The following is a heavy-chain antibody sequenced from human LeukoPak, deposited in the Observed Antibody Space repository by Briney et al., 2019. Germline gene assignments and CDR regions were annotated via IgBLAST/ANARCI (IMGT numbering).Heavy chain of an antibody. D-gene: IGHD6-19*01. CDR3: ARDSGYSSFGGAFDI. CDR1: RFTFSSYA. V-gene: IGHV3-74*01. CDR2: IISDGSSA. Sequence: GGSLRLSCAASRFTFSSYAMSWVRQAPGKGLVWLSHIISDGSSANYADSVKGRFTVSRDNAMNTLYLQMNSLRAEDTAIYYCARDSGYSSFGGAFDIWGQGTMVTVSS. J-gene: IGHJ3*02.